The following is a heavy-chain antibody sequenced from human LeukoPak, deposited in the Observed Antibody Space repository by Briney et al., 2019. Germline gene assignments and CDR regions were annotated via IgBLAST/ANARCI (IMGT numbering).Heavy chain of an antibody. Sequence: GGSLRLSCAASGFTFSSYSMNWVRQAPGKGLEWVSSISSSSSYIYYADSVKGRFTISRDNAKNSLYLQMNSLRAEDAAVYYCARDRSGSYSFDYWGQGTLVTVSS. V-gene: IGHV3-21*06. J-gene: IGHJ4*02. CDR1: GFTFSSYS. CDR2: ISSSSSYI. D-gene: IGHD1-26*01. CDR3: ARDRSGSYSFDY.